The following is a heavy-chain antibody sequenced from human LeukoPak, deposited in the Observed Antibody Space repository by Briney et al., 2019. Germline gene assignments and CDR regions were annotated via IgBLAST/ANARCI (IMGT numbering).Heavy chain of an antibody. V-gene: IGHV4-31*02. J-gene: IGHJ6*02. CDR2: IYYSGST. CDR1: GFTFSSYA. Sequence: LRLSCAASGFTFSSYAMSWVRQAPGKGLEWIGYIYYSGSTYYNPSLKSRVTISVDTSKNQFSLKLSSVTAADTAVYYCARGSGYSSYYYYYGMDVWGQGTTVTVSS. D-gene: IGHD4-11*01. CDR3: ARGSGYSSYYYYYGMDV.